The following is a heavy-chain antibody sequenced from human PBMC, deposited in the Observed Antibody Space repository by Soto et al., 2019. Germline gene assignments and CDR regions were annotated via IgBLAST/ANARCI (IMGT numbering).Heavy chain of an antibody. CDR1: GFTFSSYA. D-gene: IGHD3-3*01. Sequence: QVQLVESGGGVVQPGRSLRLSCAASGFTFSSYAMHWVRQAPGKGLEWVAVISYDGSNKYYADSVKGRFTISRDNSKNTLYLQMNSLRAEDTAVYYCARERALSYDLWSLGDHYGMDVWGQGTTVTVSS. CDR2: ISYDGSNK. J-gene: IGHJ6*02. CDR3: ARERALSYDLWSLGDHYGMDV. V-gene: IGHV3-30-3*01.